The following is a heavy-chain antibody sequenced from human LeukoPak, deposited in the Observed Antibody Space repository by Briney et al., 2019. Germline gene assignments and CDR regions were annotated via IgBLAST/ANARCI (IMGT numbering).Heavy chain of an antibody. V-gene: IGHV3-30*18. CDR3: AKDRQQDIMTTIGDY. D-gene: IGHD5-12*01. CDR2: ISYDGSNK. CDR1: GXTFSNYG. Sequence: GGSLRLSCAASGXTFSNYGMHWVRQAPGKGLEWVGVISYDGSNKYHADSVKDRFTISRDNSKNTLYLQMNSLRAEDTAVYYCAKDRQQDIMTTIGDYWGQGTLVTVSS. J-gene: IGHJ4*02.